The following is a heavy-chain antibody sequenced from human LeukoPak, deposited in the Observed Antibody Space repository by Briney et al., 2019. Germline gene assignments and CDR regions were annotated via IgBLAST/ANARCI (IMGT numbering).Heavy chain of an antibody. J-gene: IGHJ4*02. CDR3: ARGGLYDSNGYYMDS. CDR2: IYYSGGT. CDR1: GGAISSFY. D-gene: IGHD3-22*01. Sequence: SETLSLTCTVSGGAISSFYWSWIRQPPGKGLEWIGYIYYSGGTKYNPSLMSRVTISVDRAQNQFSLSLSSVTAADTAVYYCARGGLYDSNGYYMDSWGQGTLVIVSS. V-gene: IGHV4-59*01.